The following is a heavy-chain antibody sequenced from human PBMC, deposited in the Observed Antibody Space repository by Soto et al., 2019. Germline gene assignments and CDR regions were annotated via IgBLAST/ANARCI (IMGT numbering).Heavy chain of an antibody. V-gene: IGHV3-23*01. J-gene: IGHJ6*02. Sequence: GGSLRLSCAASGFTFSDYYMSWIRQAPGKGLEWVSSISGSSSNTYYADSVKGRFTIFRDNSRNTLYLQMNSLRAEDTAVYYCAKEDSRSGYYYYYNGMDVWGQGTTVTVSS. D-gene: IGHD6-6*01. CDR1: GFTFSDYY. CDR2: ISGSSSNT. CDR3: AKEDSRSGYYYYYNGMDV.